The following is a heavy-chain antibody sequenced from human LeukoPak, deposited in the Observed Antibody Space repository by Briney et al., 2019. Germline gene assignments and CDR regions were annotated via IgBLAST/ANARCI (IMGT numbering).Heavy chain of an antibody. J-gene: IGHJ4*02. D-gene: IGHD3-22*01. V-gene: IGHV3-7*03. CDR3: AGVEGYDSSGSPFDY. Sequence: GGSLRLSCAASGFTFSSYWMSWVHQAPGKGLEWVANIKQDGSEKYYVDSVKGRFTISRDNAKNSLYLQMNSLRAEDTAVYYCAGVEGYDSSGSPFDYWGQGTLVTVSS. CDR1: GFTFSSYW. CDR2: IKQDGSEK.